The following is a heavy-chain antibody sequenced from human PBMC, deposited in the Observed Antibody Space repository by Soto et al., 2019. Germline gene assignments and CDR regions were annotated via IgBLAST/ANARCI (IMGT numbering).Heavy chain of an antibody. V-gene: IGHV3-30*18. J-gene: IGHJ4*02. D-gene: IGHD1-26*01. CDR1: GFSFSSYD. CDR2: ISYDGTKK. Sequence: GGSLRLSCAASGFSFSSYDMYWVRQAPGKGLEWVAAISYDGTKKYYADSVKGRFTLSRDNSKNTLYLQMNSLRAGDTAVYYCAKGSYSGVYSDFDYWGQGSLVTVSS. CDR3: AKGSYSGVYSDFDY.